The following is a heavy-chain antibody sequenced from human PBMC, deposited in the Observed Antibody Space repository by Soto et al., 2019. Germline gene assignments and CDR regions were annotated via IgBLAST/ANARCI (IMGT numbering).Heavy chain of an antibody. CDR1: GYTFTSYA. V-gene: IGHV1-3*01. Sequence: GASVKVSCKASGYTFTSYAMHWVRQAPGQRLEWMGWINAGNGNTKYSQKFQGRVTITRDTSASTAYMELSSLRSEDTAVYYCARDSSGWHRFYDYWGQTPLVTVSS. CDR3: ARDSSGWHRFYDY. J-gene: IGHJ4*02. D-gene: IGHD6-19*01. CDR2: INAGNGNT.